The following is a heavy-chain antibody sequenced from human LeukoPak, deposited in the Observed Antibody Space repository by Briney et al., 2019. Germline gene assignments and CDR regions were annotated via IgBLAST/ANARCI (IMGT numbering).Heavy chain of an antibody. CDR1: GVTVSDYY. J-gene: IGHJ4*02. V-gene: IGHV3-11*04. CDR2: ITSNSSSI. Sequence: KPGGCLRLSCAASGVTVSDYYMTWIRQAPGKGLESVSYITSNSSSISSAYSVRVRFTFSRDNAKTSLSLQMNSISDEDTAVYYCARIAPRRDSSNYETDFWGQGILVTVSS. D-gene: IGHD3-22*01. CDR3: ARIAPRRDSSNYETDF.